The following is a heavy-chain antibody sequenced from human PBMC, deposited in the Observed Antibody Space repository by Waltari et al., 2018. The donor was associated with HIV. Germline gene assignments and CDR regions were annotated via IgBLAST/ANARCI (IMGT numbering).Heavy chain of an antibody. CDR3: ARGVAFGGYYYGMDV. J-gene: IGHJ6*02. Sequence: QVQLQESGPGLVKPSETLSLTCTVSGGSISSYYWSWIRQPPGKGLEWIGYIYYSGSTNYTATLKSRVSIAVDTSKNQVSLKLSCVTAADTVVYYCARGVAFGGYYYGMDVWGQGTTVTVSS. D-gene: IGHD2-21*01. CDR2: IYYSGST. V-gene: IGHV4-59*01. CDR1: GGSISSYY.